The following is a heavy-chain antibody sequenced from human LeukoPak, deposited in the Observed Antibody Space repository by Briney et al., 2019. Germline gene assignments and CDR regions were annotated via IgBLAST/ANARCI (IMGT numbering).Heavy chain of an antibody. V-gene: IGHV1-69*04. Sequence: SSDNECGKASGRTLSSYAISRVRQAPGQGRESMGRIIPNFGIANYAQKLQGRFTITADKSTSTAYMELTSLRAEDTAVYYCAREVDGFDIWGQGTMVTVSS. CDR1: GRTLSSYA. CDR2: IIPNFGIA. J-gene: IGHJ3*02. CDR3: AREVDGFDI.